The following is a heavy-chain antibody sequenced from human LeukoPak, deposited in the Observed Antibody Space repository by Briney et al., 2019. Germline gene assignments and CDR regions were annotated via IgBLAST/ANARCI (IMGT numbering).Heavy chain of an antibody. D-gene: IGHD6-19*01. CDR3: ASIPGYSSGWSYYYYGMDV. J-gene: IGHJ6*02. Sequence: SETLSLTCAVYGGSFSGYYWSWIRQPPGRGLEWIGEINHSGSTNYNPSLKSRVTISVDTSKNQFSLKLSSVTAADTAVYYCASIPGYSSGWSYYYYGMDVWGQGTTVTVSS. V-gene: IGHV4-34*01. CDR1: GGSFSGYY. CDR2: INHSGST.